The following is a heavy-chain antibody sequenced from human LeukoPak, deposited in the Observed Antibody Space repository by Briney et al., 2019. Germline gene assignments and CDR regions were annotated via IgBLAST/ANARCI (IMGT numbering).Heavy chain of an antibody. D-gene: IGHD3-9*01. CDR2: IYYRGST. J-gene: IGHJ6*03. Sequence: PSETLSLTCTVSGGSISSSSYYWGWIRQPPGKGLEWIGSIYYRGSTYYNPSPKSRLTISVDTSKNQFSLKLSSVTAADTAVYYCARVNILPGYRGVHYYYMDVWGKGTTVTVSS. V-gene: IGHV4-39*07. CDR1: GGSISSSSYY. CDR3: ARVNILPGYRGVHYYYMDV.